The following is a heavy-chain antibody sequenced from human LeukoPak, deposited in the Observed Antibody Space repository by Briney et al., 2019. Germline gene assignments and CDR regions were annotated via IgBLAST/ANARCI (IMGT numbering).Heavy chain of an antibody. J-gene: IGHJ4*02. V-gene: IGHV4-59*01. CDR1: GGSISRYY. D-gene: IGHD4-17*01. CDR2: IYYSGST. Sequence: SETLSLTCTDSGGSISRYYWSWIRQPPGKGLEWIGYIYYSGSTNYNPSLKSRVTISVDTSKNQFSLKLSSVTAADTAVYYCARDRTTSHLDYWGQGTLVTVSS. CDR3: ARDRTTSHLDY.